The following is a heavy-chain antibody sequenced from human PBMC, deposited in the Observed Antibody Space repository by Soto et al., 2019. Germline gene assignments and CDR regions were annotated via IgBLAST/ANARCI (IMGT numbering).Heavy chain of an antibody. CDR1: GFIFSNYG. D-gene: IGHD2-21*01. V-gene: IGHV3-33*01. J-gene: IGHJ3*02. CDR3: ARAGDTSLGIRELGAFDI. Sequence: PVGSLRLSCRASGFIFSNYGMHWVRQAAGKGLEWVAVVWYDGSNKYYADSVKGRFTISRDNSKSTLYLQMSSLRAEDTALYYCARAGDTSLGIRELGAFDIWGQGTKVTVSS. CDR2: VWYDGSNK.